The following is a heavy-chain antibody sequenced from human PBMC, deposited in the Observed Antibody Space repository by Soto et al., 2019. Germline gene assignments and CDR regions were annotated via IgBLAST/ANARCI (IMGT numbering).Heavy chain of an antibody. V-gene: IGHV3-7*02. J-gene: IGHJ6*02. CDR1: GFTFDDFW. CDR3: VISIVWGPSPLSWDV. CDR2: IKQDGSEK. D-gene: IGHD3-10*01. Sequence: GGSLRLSCAASGFTFDDFWMSWVRQAPGKGLEWVANIKQDGSEKYYVDSVKGRFTISRDNAKNSLYLQMNSLRVDDTAVYYCVISIVWGPSPLSWDVWGQGTTVTVSS.